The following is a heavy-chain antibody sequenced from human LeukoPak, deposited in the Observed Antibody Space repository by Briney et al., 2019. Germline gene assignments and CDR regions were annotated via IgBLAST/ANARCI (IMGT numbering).Heavy chain of an antibody. V-gene: IGHV4-39*07. D-gene: IGHD1-26*01. CDR3: ARDREVGATYDAFDI. Sequence: SETLSLTCTVSGGSISSSSYYWGWIRQPPGKGLEWIGSIYYSGSTYYNPSLKSRVTISVDTSKNQFSLKLSSVTAADTAVYYCARDREVGATYDAFDIWGQGTMVTVSS. CDR1: GGSISSSSYY. J-gene: IGHJ3*02. CDR2: IYYSGST.